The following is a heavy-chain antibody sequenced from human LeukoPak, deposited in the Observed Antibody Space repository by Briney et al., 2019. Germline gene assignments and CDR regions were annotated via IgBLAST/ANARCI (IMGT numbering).Heavy chain of an antibody. D-gene: IGHD6-13*01. V-gene: IGHV4-34*01. CDR1: GGSISSYY. CDR3: ARGDSIAAAGRRYFQH. Sequence: ASETLSLTCTVSGGSISSYYWSWIRQPPGKGLEWIGEINHSGSTNYNPSLKSRVTISVDTSKNQFSLKLSSVTAADTAVYYCARGDSIAAAGRRYFQHWGQGTLVTVSS. J-gene: IGHJ1*01. CDR2: INHSGST.